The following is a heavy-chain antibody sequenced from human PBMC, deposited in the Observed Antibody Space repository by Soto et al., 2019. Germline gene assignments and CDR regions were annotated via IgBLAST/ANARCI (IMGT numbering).Heavy chain of an antibody. Sequence: QVQLVQSGAEVKKPGSSVKVSCKASGGTFSSYAISWVRQAPGQGLEWMGGIIPIFGTANYAQKFQGRVTITADESTSTAYMELSSLRAEDTAVYYCASWDRMVRGVHLFDYWGKGTLVTVSS. CDR1: GGTFSSYA. D-gene: IGHD3-10*01. CDR3: ASWDRMVRGVHLFDY. J-gene: IGHJ4*02. V-gene: IGHV1-69*01. CDR2: IIPIFGTA.